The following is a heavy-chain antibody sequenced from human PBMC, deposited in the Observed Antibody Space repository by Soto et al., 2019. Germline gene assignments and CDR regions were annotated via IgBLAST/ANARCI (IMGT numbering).Heavy chain of an antibody. CDR2: INPSGDGT. Sequence: GASVKVSCKASGYTFSISDMHWVRQAPGQGLEWMGLINPSGDGTTYAQKFQGRVTMTRDTSTSTVYLELSSLTSEDTAMYYCTRGRCGSASCSPSACLDPWGQGTLVTVSS. J-gene: IGHJ5*02. CDR1: GYTFSISD. D-gene: IGHD2-2*01. CDR3: TRGRCGSASCSPSACLDP. V-gene: IGHV1-46*03.